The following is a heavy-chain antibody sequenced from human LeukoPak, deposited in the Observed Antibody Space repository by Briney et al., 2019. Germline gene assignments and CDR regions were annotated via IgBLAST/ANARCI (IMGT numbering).Heavy chain of an antibody. J-gene: IGHJ4*02. V-gene: IGHV3-7*03. CDR3: AKDWPIVANSFDY. D-gene: IGHD5-12*01. CDR2: IKQDGSQK. CDR1: GFTFSSYA. Sequence: PGGSLRLSCAASGFTFSSYAMSWVRQAPGKGLEWVANIKQDGSQKYYVDSVMGRFTISRDNAKNTLYLQMNSLRAEDTAVYYCAKDWPIVANSFDYWGQGTLVTVSS.